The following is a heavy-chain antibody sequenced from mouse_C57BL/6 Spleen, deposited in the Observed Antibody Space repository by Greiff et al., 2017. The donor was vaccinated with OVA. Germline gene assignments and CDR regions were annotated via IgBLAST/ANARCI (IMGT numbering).Heavy chain of an antibody. Sequence: EVQLVESGGGLVKPGGSLKLSCAASGFTFSSYAMSWVRQTPEKRLEWVATISDGGSYTYYPDNVKGRFTISRDNAKNNLYLQMSHLKSEDTAMYYCARDTRAMDYWGQGTSVTVSS. V-gene: IGHV5-4*01. CDR1: GFTFSSYA. CDR2: ISDGGSYT. CDR3: ARDTRAMDY. J-gene: IGHJ4*01. D-gene: IGHD2-12*01.